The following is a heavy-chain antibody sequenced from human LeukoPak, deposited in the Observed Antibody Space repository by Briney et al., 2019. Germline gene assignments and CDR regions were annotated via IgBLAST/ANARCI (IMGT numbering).Heavy chain of an antibody. V-gene: IGHV3-15*01. CDR1: GFTFSNAW. J-gene: IGHJ5*02. CDR2: IKSKSDGGTT. CDR3: ITGPQVGKYWFDP. D-gene: IGHD1-26*01. Sequence: PGGSLRLSCAASGFTFSNAWMSWVRQAPGRGLEWVGRIKSKSDGGTTDHAAAVKGRFTISRDDSTDTLYLQMNSLKTEDTAVYYCITGPQVGKYWFDPWGQGTLVTVSS.